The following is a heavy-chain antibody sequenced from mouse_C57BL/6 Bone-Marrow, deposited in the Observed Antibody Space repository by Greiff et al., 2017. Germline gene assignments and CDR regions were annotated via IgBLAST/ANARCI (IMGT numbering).Heavy chain of an antibody. CDR1: GFTFSSYA. D-gene: IGHD1-1*01. CDR2: ISSGGDYI. CDR3: TRAQKNGRGYWYFDV. Sequence: EVMLVESGEGLVKPGGSLKLSCAASGFTFSSYAMSWVRQTPEKRLEWVAYISSGGDYIYYADTVKGRFTISRDNARNTLYLQMSSLKSEDTAMYYWTRAQKNGRGYWYFDVWGTGTTVTVSS. J-gene: IGHJ1*03. V-gene: IGHV5-9-1*02.